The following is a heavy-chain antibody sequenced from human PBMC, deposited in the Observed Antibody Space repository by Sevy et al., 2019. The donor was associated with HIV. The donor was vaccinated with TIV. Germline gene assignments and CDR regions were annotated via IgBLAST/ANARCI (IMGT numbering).Heavy chain of an antibody. V-gene: IGHV3-74*01. CDR1: GFTFGSYS. Sequence: GGSLRLSCTASGFTFGSYSMNWVRQAPGKGLVWLSRINGDGSSTNYADSVKGRFTISRDNAKNTLYLQMNSLRAEDTGVYYCARDLIVGVVPGGHWGQGTLVTVSS. D-gene: IGHD1-26*01. CDR3: ARDLIVGVVPGGH. CDR2: INGDGSST. J-gene: IGHJ4*02.